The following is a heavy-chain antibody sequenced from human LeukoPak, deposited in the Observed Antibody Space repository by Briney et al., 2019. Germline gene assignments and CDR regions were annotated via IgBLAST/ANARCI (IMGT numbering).Heavy chain of an antibody. Sequence: SETLSLTCTVSGGSISSSSYYWGWIRQPPGKGLEWIGSIYYSGSTYYNPSLKGRVPISVDTSKNQFSLKLSSVTAADTAVYYCARPSPRGWHHYYYMDVWGKGTTVTVSS. J-gene: IGHJ6*03. CDR1: GGSISSSSYY. V-gene: IGHV4-39*01. CDR3: ARPSPRGWHHYYYMDV. CDR2: IYYSGST. D-gene: IGHD6-19*01.